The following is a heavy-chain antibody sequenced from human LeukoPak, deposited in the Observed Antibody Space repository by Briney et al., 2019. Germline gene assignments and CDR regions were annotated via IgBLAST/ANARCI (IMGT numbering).Heavy chain of an antibody. CDR3: ARDYGSGSYYIFDY. J-gene: IGHJ4*02. Sequence: GGSLRLSCAVSGFTFSSYGMYWVRQAPGKGLEWVAVIWYDGSKELYADSVKGRFAISRDNSKNTLYLQMNSLRVEDTAVYYCARDYGSGSYYIFDYWGQGTLVTVSS. V-gene: IGHV3-33*01. CDR1: GFTFSSYG. CDR2: IWYDGSKE. D-gene: IGHD3-10*01.